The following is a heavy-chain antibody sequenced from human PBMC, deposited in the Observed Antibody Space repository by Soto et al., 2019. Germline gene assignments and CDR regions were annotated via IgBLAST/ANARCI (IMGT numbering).Heavy chain of an antibody. CDR1: GYTFTSYD. J-gene: IGHJ4*02. D-gene: IGHD4-17*01. Sequence: QVQLVQSGAEVKKPGASVKVSCKASGYTFTSYDINWVRQATGQGLEWMGWMNPNSGNTGYAQKFQGRVTMTRNTXXXXXXXXXXXLXXXXXXXXXXXXXXXDYGDRHWGQGTLVTVSS. CDR3: XXXXXDYGDRH. CDR2: MNPNSGNT. V-gene: IGHV1-8*01.